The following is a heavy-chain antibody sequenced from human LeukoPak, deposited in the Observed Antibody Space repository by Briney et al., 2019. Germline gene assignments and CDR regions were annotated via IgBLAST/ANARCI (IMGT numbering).Heavy chain of an antibody. V-gene: IGHV3-11*06. CDR3: ARDQIGSW. Sequence: GGSLRLSCEASGFTFSDYYMSWVRQAPGKGLEWISYISGSSSHINYADSVKGRFTISRDNAKKSVYLQMDSLRAEDTAVYYCARDQIGSWWGQGTLVIVSS. D-gene: IGHD6-13*01. J-gene: IGHJ4*02. CDR2: ISGSSSHI. CDR1: GFTFSDYY.